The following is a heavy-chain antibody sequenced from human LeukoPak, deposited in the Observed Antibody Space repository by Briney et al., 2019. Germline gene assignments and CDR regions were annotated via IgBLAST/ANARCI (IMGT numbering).Heavy chain of an antibody. Sequence: SSETLSLTCAVYGGSITGYYWSWIRQTPGRGLEWVGEIHYTGATSYNPSLKSRSTISTDTSKNQFSLRLSSVTAADTAVYYCARGNILTGYCFDFWGQGALVTVSS. CDR1: GGSITGYY. CDR3: ARGNILTGYCFDF. V-gene: IGHV4-34*01. J-gene: IGHJ4*02. CDR2: IHYTGAT. D-gene: IGHD3-9*01.